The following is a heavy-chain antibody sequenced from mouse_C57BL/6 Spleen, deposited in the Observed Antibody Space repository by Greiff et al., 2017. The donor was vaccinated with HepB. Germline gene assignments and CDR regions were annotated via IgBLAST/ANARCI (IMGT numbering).Heavy chain of an antibody. Sequence: VKVVESGAELVKPGASVKISCKASGYAFSSYWMNWVKQRPGKGLEWIGQIYPGDGDTNYNGKFKGKATLTADKSSSTAYMQLSSLTSEDSAVYFCAGLDSSGSWFAYWGQGTLVTVSA. V-gene: IGHV1-80*01. J-gene: IGHJ3*01. CDR3: AGLDSSGSWFAY. D-gene: IGHD3-2*02. CDR2: IYPGDGDT. CDR1: GYAFSSYW.